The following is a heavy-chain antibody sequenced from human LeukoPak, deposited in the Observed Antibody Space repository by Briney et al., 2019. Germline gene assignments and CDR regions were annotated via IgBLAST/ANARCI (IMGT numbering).Heavy chain of an antibody. CDR1: GYSISSGYY. J-gene: IGHJ4*02. D-gene: IGHD3-10*01. CDR3: ARWLDYGSGSYGFDY. CDR2: VYYSGTT. Sequence: PSETLSLTCTVSGYSISSGYYWGWIRQSPGKDLEWIGSVYYSGTTYYSPSLKSRVTISLDTSKNQFSLKLSSVTAADTAVYYCARWLDYGSGSYGFDYWGQGTLVTVSS. V-gene: IGHV4-38-2*02.